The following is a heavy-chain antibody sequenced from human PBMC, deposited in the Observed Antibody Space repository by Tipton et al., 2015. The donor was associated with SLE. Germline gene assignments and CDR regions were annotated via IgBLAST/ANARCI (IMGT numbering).Heavy chain of an antibody. CDR2: IRYDGSNK. Sequence: SLRLSCAASGFTFSSYGMHWVRQAPGKGLEWVAFIRYDGSNKYYADSVKGRFTISRDNSKNTLYLQMNSLRAEDTAVYYCARAVRADGNFGDWGQGTLVTVSS. CDR3: ARAVRADGNFGD. CDR1: GFTFSSYG. D-gene: IGHD4-23*01. V-gene: IGHV3-30*02. J-gene: IGHJ4*02.